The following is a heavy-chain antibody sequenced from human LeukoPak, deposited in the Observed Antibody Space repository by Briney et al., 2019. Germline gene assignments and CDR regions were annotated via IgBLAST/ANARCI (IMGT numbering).Heavy chain of an antibody. J-gene: IGHJ4*02. D-gene: IGHD3-9*01. CDR1: GYTFTGYY. CDR3: ARAGRLRYFDWPIRNY. CDR2: INPNSGGT. V-gene: IGHV1-2*02. Sequence: ASVKDSCKASGYTFTGYYMHWVRQAPGQGLEWMGWINPNSGGTNYAQKFQGRVTMTRDTSISTAYMELSRLRSDDTAVYYCARAGRLRYFDWPIRNYWGQGTLVTVSS.